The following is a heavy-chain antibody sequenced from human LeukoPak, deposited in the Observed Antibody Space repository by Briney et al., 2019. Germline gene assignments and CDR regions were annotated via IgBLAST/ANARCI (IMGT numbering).Heavy chain of an antibody. V-gene: IGHV4-4*02. CDR3: ARGGHGYIKPYWYLGL. CDR1: GGSISSSNW. Sequence: SGTLSLTCAVSGGSISSSNWWSWVRQPPGKGLEWIGEIYHTGSTNYNPSLKSRVTISVDKSKNQFSLKLSSMTAADTAVYYCARGGHGYIKPYWYLGLWGRGTLVTVSS. J-gene: IGHJ2*01. D-gene: IGHD5-12*01. CDR2: IYHTGST.